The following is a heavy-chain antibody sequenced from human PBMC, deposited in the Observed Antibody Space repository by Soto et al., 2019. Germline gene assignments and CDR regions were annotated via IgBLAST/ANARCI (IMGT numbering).Heavy chain of an antibody. CDR3: ARSTYYYDAFDI. D-gene: IGHD3-10*01. V-gene: IGHV6-1*01. J-gene: IGHJ3*02. CDR1: GDSVSSNRAA. Sequence: PSQTLSLTCAISGDSVSSNRAAWNWIRQSPSRGLEWLGRTYYRSKWYNDYAVSVKSRININTDTSKNQFSLQLNSVTPGDTAVYYCARSTYYYDAFDIWGQGTLVTVSS. CDR2: TYYRSKWYN.